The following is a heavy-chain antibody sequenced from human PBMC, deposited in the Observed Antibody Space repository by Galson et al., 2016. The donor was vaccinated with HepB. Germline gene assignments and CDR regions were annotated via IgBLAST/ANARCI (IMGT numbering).Heavy chain of an antibody. CDR1: GFTSSHYD. CDR2: IGSDGDT. V-gene: IGHV3-13*01. Sequence: SLRLSCAASGFTSSHYDMHWVRLVAGRGLEWVSAIGSDGDTYYPGSVKGRFTVSRENAKNSLYLQMNNLRAGDTAVYYGVRATVGFSGYDSGMDVWGQGTTVTVSS. CDR3: VRATVGFSGYDSGMDV. J-gene: IGHJ6*02. D-gene: IGHD5-12*01.